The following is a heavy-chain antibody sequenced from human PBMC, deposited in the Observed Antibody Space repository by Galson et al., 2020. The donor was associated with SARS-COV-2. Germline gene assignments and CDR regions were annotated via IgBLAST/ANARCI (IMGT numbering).Heavy chain of an antibody. CDR2: IYYSGSA. CDR1: SYF. Sequence: SYFWSWIRQPPGKGLERIGDIYYSGSANYKPTLKSRANISVETSKNQFSLKLRSVTAADTAVYYCERFLGYCSVTNCLNAFDIWGQGTMVTVSS. D-gene: IGHD2-2*01. J-gene: IGHJ3*02. V-gene: IGHV4-59*13. CDR3: ERFLGYCSVTNCLNAFDI.